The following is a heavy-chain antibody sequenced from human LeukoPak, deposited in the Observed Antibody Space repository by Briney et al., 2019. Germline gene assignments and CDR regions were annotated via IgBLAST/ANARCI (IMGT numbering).Heavy chain of an antibody. CDR3: ATNRAGTYDRPFDI. D-gene: IGHD1-26*01. V-gene: IGHV4-61*02. CDR1: GGSISSGSYY. CDR2: IYTSGST. J-gene: IGHJ3*02. Sequence: SETLSLTCTVSGGSISSGSYYWSWIRQPAGKGLEWIGRIYTSGSTNYNPSLKSRVTISVDTSKNQFSLELSSVTATDTAVYFCATNRAGTYDRPFDIWGQGTMVTVSS.